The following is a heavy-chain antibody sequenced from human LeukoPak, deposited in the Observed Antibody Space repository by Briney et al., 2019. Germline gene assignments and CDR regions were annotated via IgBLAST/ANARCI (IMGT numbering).Heavy chain of an antibody. V-gene: IGHV1-18*01. CDR1: GYTFTSYG. J-gene: IGHJ4*02. D-gene: IGHD2-21*02. CDR3: ARGVHRGGDCYSSLAEDY. CDR2: ISAYNGNT. Sequence: ASVKVSCKASGYTFTSYGISWVRQAPGQGLEWMGWISAYNGNTNYAQKLQGRATMTTDTSTSTAYMELRSLRSDDTAVYYCARGVHRGGDCYSSLAEDYWGQGTLVTVSS.